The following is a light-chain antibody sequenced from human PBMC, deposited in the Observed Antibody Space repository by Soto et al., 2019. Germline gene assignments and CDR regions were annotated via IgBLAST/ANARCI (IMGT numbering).Light chain of an antibody. CDR2: AAS. CDR1: QGISNY. CDR3: QKYNSAPPLT. Sequence: DIQMTQSPSSLSASVGDRVTITCRASQGISNYFAWYQQKPGKVPKLLIYAASTLQSGVPSRFSGSGSGTDFTLTISSLQPEDVATYYCQKYNSAPPLTFGGGTKVEI. V-gene: IGKV1-27*01. J-gene: IGKJ4*01.